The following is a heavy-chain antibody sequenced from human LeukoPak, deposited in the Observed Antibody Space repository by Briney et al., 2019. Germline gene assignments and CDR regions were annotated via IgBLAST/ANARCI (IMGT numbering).Heavy chain of an antibody. CDR2: IRYDGSNK. CDR3: AKEPATAPPGFDY. V-gene: IGHV3-30*02. J-gene: IGHJ4*02. D-gene: IGHD2-2*01. Sequence: PGGSLRLSCAASGFTFSSYGMHWVRQAPGKGLEWVAFIRYDGSNKYYADSVKGRFTISRDNSKNTLYLQMNSLRAEDTAVYYCAKEPATAPPGFDYWGQGTLVTVSS. CDR1: GFTFSSYG.